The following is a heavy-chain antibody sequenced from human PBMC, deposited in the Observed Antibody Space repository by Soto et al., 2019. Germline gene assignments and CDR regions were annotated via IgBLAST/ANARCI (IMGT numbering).Heavy chain of an antibody. CDR2: IYWDDDK. CDR1: GFSLSTSGVG. V-gene: IGHV2-5*02. J-gene: IGHJ3*02. D-gene: IGHD6-19*01. CDR3: AHRLGGWYPGGDGDAFDI. Sequence: SGPTLVKPTQTLTLTCTFSGFSLSTSGVGVGWIRQPPGKALEWLALIYWDDDKRYSPSLKSRLTITKDTSKNQVVLTMTNMDPVDTATYYCAHRLGGWYPGGDGDAFDICGQGTMVTVSS.